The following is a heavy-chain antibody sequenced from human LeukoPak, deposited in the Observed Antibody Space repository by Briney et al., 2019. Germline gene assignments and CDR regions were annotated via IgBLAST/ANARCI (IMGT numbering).Heavy chain of an antibody. J-gene: IGHJ4*02. CDR3: ARAGGSVGWYGTIDS. Sequence: PSQTLSLACTVSGGSISSGSYYWTWIRQPAGKGLEWIGHLYTSGTTSYNPSLQSRVTISADTSKHQFSLRLTSVTAADTAVYYCARAGGSVGWYGTIDSWGQGTLVAVSS. V-gene: IGHV4-61*09. CDR2: LYTSGTT. D-gene: IGHD6-19*01. CDR1: GGSISSGSYY.